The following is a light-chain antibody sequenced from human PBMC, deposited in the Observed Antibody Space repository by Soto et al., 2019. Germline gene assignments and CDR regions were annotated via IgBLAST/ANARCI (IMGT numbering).Light chain of an antibody. J-gene: IGKJ1*01. CDR3: QKYNRAPWT. CDR2: GAS. V-gene: IGKV1-27*01. CDR1: QDISNY. Sequence: DIQMTQSPSSLSASVGDRVTITCRASQDISNYLAWYQQKPREVPKLLIYGASTLQSGVPSRFSGSRSGTDFTLTISSLQTEDVATYYCQKYNRAPWTFGQGTNEETK.